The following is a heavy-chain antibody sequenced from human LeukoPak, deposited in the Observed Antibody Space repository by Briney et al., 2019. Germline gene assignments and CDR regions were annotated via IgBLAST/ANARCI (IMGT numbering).Heavy chain of an antibody. CDR2: MIPNSGNT. Sequence: ASVKVSCKASGYTFTSYDINWVRQATGQGLEWMGWMIPNSGNTGYAQKFQGRVTITRNTSISTAYMELSSLRSEDTAVYYCARGPRSWVTTLMLDYYYYMDVWGKGTTVTVSS. J-gene: IGHJ6*03. CDR1: GYTFTSYD. CDR3: ARGPRSWVTTLMLDYYYYMDV. V-gene: IGHV1-8*03. D-gene: IGHD4-17*01.